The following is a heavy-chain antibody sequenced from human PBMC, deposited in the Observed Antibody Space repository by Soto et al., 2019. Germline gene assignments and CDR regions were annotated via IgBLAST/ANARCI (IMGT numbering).Heavy chain of an antibody. CDR1: GYTFTSYY. V-gene: IGHV1-46*03. Sequence: ASVKVSCKASGYTFTSYYMHWVRQAPGQGLEWMGIINPSGGSTSYAQKFQGRVTMTRDTSTSTVYMELSSLRSEGTAVYYCARGGARYCSGGSCRHNWFDPWGQGTLVTVSS. CDR3: ARGGARYCSGGSCRHNWFDP. CDR2: INPSGGST. J-gene: IGHJ5*02. D-gene: IGHD2-15*01.